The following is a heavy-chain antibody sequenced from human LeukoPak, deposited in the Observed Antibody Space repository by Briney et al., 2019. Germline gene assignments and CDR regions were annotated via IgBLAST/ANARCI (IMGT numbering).Heavy chain of an antibody. D-gene: IGHD3-10*01. CDR2: ISYDGSNK. Sequence: GGSLRLSCAASGFTFSSYGMHWVRQAPGKGLEWVAVISYDGSNKYYADSVKGRFTISRDNSKNTLYLQMNSLRAEDTAVYYCASPGPGMVRGVIGFDYWGQGTLVTVSS. CDR1: GFTFSSYG. V-gene: IGHV3-30*03. J-gene: IGHJ4*02. CDR3: ASPGPGMVRGVIGFDY.